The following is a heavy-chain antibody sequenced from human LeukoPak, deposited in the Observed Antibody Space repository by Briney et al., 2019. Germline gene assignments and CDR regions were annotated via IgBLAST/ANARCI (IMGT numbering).Heavy chain of an antibody. Sequence: PGGSLRLSCAPSGFTFSSYGMHWVRHAPGKGLEWVAVISYDGSNKYYADSVKGRFTISRDNSKNTLYLQMNSLRAEDTAVYYCAKVELALGGGQVDDYWGRGTLVTVSS. V-gene: IGHV3-30*18. D-gene: IGHD1-26*01. CDR1: GFTFSSYG. CDR2: ISYDGSNK. CDR3: AKVELALGGGQVDDY. J-gene: IGHJ4*02.